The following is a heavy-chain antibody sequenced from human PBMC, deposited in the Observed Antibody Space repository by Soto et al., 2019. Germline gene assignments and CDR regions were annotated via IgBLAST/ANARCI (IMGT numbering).Heavy chain of an antibody. J-gene: IGHJ5*02. CDR2: IIPIFGTA. CDR1: GCTFSRYA. D-gene: IGHD1-26*01. V-gene: IGHV1-69*13. Sequence: SVKVSCKASGCTFSRYAISWVRQAPGQGLEWMGGIIPIFGTANYAQKFQGRVTITADESTSTDYMELSRLRFEDTDVYYCARAIVGPTKKVWLDPWGQGTLVTVSS. CDR3: ARAIVGPTKKVWLDP.